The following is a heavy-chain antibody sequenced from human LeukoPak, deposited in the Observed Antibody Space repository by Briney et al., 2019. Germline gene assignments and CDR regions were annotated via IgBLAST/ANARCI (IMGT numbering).Heavy chain of an antibody. CDR1: GLTFSNHA. D-gene: IGHD6-19*01. CDR2: ISENGFDT. V-gene: IGHV3-23*01. CDR3: ASTARDVAVAGYYFHY. J-gene: IGHJ4*02. Sequence: GGSLRLSCVASGLTFSNHAMYWVRQAPGKGLEWASAISENGFDTYYADSVRGRFTISRDNSKNTLYLQMSSLRAEDTAVYYCASTARDVAVAGYYFHYWGQGILVTASS.